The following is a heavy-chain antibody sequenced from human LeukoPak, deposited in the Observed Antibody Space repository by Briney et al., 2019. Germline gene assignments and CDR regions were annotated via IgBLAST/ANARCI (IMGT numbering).Heavy chain of an antibody. CDR1: VITFSNAC. Sequence: GGSLTLSCTASVITFSNACMMWVRHSPGKGGECVGRINRKTDGGTTDYAAQVTGRLTISRDDSNTTLSLEMHSLKTEGTAVYYCATFWATTVVSGDSWGQGTLVTVS. CDR2: INRKTDGGTT. D-gene: IGHD4-23*01. J-gene: IGHJ4*02. CDR3: ATFWATTVVSGDS. V-gene: IGHV3-15*01.